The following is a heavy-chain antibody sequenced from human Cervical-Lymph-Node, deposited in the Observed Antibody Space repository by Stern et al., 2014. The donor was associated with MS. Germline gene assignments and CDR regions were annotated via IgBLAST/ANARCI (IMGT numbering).Heavy chain of an antibody. CDR2: IIPIIGTA. V-gene: IGHV1-69*01. D-gene: IGHD3-10*01. CDR3: ALGGFGHYFEY. CDR1: GGTFRSSD. J-gene: IGHJ4*02. Sequence: QVQLVQSGAEVQKPGSSVQVSCRASGGTFRSSDISWVRQAPGQGLEWMGGIIPIIGTANYAQKYQGRVTITADESTSTAYMELSSLRSEDTAIYYCALGGFGHYFEYWGQGTLVTVSS.